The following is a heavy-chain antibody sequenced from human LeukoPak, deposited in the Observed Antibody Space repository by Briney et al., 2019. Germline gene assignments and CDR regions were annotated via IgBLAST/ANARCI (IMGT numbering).Heavy chain of an antibody. CDR1: GGSFSGYY. CDR3: ARDPGSSWSDYYYYYGMDV. V-gene: IGHV4-34*01. J-gene: IGHJ6*02. Sequence: SETLSLTCAVYGGSFSGYYWSWIRQPPGKGLEWIGEINHSGSTNYNPSLKSRVTISVDTSKTKFSLKLSSVTAADTAVYYCARDPGSSWSDYYYYYGMDVWGQGTTVTVSS. CDR2: INHSGST. D-gene: IGHD6-13*01.